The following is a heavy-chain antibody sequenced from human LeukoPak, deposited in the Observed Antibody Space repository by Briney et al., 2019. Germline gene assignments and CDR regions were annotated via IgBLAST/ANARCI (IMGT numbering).Heavy chain of an antibody. CDR1: GYTLTELS. Sequence: ASVKVSCKVSGYTLTELSMHWGRHPPGKGLEWMGGFDPEDGETIYTQKFQGRVTMTEDTSTDTAYMELSSLRSEDTAVYYYSTTVGGYNFAFDIWGQETMVTVSS. CDR2: FDPEDGET. V-gene: IGHV1-24*01. J-gene: IGHJ3*02. CDR3: STTVGGYNFAFDI. D-gene: IGHD5-24*01.